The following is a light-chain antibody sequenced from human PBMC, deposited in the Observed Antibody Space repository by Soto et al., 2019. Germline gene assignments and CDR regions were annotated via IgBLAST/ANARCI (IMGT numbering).Light chain of an antibody. CDR2: GAS. J-gene: IGKJ4*01. Sequence: EIVLTQSPGTLSWSPGERATLSCRASQSVSSSYLAWYQQKPGQAPRLLIYGASSRATGIPDRFSGSGSGTDFTLTISRLEPEDFAVYYCQLYGSSPLTFGGGTKVEIK. CDR1: QSVSSSY. V-gene: IGKV3-20*01. CDR3: QLYGSSPLT.